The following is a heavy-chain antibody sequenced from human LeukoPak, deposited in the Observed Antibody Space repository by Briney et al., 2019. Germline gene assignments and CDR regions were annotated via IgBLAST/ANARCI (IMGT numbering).Heavy chain of an antibody. J-gene: IGHJ4*02. D-gene: IGHD4-11*01. CDR3: AKRDYSNYVLDC. CDR2: ISGSGLST. CDR1: GFTFSSYA. Sequence: PGGSLRLSYAASGFTFSSYAMSWVRQAPGKGLEWASAISGSGLSTYYADSVKGRFTISRDNSKNTLYLQMNSLRAEDTAVYYCAKRDYSNYVLDCWGQGTLVTVSS. V-gene: IGHV3-23*01.